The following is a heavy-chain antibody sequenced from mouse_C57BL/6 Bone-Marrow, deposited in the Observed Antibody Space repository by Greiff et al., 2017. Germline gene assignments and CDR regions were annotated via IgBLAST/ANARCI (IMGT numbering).Heavy chain of an antibody. D-gene: IGHD2-3*01. CDR3: ARSRGWPFFDY. V-gene: IGHV1-64*01. CDR1: GYTFTSYW. CDR2: IPPNSGST. J-gene: IGHJ2*01. Sequence: QVQLQQPGAELVKPGASVKLSCKASGYTFTSYWMHWVKQRPGQGLEWIGMIPPNSGSTNYNEKFKSKATLTVDKSSSTAYMQLSSLTSEDSAVYYCARSRGWPFFDYWGQGTTLTVSS.